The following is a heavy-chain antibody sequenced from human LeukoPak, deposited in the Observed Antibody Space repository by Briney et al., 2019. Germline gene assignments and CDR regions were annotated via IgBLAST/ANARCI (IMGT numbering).Heavy chain of an antibody. D-gene: IGHD2/OR15-2a*01. CDR2: IRYDGSNK. J-gene: IGHJ6*03. V-gene: IGHV3-30*02. CDR1: GFTFSSYG. Sequence: GGSLRLSCAASGFTFSSYGMHWVRQAPGKGLEWVAFIRYDGSNKYYADSVKGRFTISRDNSKNTLYLQMNSLRAEDTAVYYCAKAEYDYYYYMDVWGKGTTVTVSS. CDR3: AKAEYDYYYYMDV.